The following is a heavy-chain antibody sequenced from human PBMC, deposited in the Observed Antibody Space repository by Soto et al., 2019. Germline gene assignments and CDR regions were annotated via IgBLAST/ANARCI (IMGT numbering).Heavy chain of an antibody. CDR1: GYTLTELS. CDR2: FDPEDGET. D-gene: IGHD1-26*01. CDR3: ATHRWEAPLRRLDY. V-gene: IGHV1-24*01. Sequence: AASVKVSCKVSGYTLTELSMHWVRQAPGKGLEWMGGFDPEDGETIYAQKFQGRVTMTEDTSTDTAYMELSSLRSEDTAVYYCATHRWEAPLRRLDYWGQGTLVTVSS. J-gene: IGHJ4*02.